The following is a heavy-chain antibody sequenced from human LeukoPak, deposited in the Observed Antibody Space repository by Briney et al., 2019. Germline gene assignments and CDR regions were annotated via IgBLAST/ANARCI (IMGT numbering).Heavy chain of an antibody. V-gene: IGHV1-2*02. J-gene: IGHJ5*02. CDR1: GYSFTAYY. CDR2: INPNSGGT. Sequence: ASVKVSCKASGYSFTAYYMHWVRQAPGQGLEWMGWINPNSGGTNYAQKFQGRVTMTRDTSISTAYMELSRLRSDDTAVYYCARGDYDILTGYPNWFDPWGQGTLVTVSS. D-gene: IGHD3-9*01. CDR3: ARGDYDILTGYPNWFDP.